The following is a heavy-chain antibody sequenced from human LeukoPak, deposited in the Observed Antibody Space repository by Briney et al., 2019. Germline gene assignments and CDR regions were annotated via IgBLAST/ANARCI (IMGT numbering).Heavy chain of an antibody. V-gene: IGHV3-23*01. J-gene: IGHJ3*02. CDR1: GFTFSNYA. Sequence: GGSLRLSCDASGFTFSNYAMSWVRQAPGKGLEWVSTIRGSGDSTFYADSVKGRLTISRDNSKNTLYLQMSSLRAEDTAVYYCASDFDAFDIWGQGTMVTVSS. CDR2: IRGSGDST. CDR3: ASDFDAFDI.